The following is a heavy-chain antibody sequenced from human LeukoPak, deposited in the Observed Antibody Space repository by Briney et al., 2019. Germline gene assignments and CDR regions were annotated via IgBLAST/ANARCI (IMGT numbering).Heavy chain of an antibody. CDR2: INNDGTAT. V-gene: IGHV3-74*01. CDR3: ARGSRFGVVGRDAFDI. D-gene: IGHD3-3*01. J-gene: IGHJ3*02. CDR1: GFTFSAYW. Sequence: GSLRLSCAASGFTFSAYWMHWVRQVPGKGLVWVSRINNDGTATFFADSVKGRFTISRDNAKNSLYLQVNSLRAEDTAVYYCARGSRFGVVGRDAFDIWGQGTVVTISS.